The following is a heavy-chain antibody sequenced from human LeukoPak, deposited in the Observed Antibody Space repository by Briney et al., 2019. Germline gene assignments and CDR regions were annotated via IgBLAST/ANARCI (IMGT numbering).Heavy chain of an antibody. J-gene: IGHJ4*02. CDR2: IDYSGGDT. CDR1: AYSISSGYY. V-gene: IGHV3-23*01. CDR3: ARNSGWYGVS. D-gene: IGHD6-19*01. Sequence: ETLSLTCTVSAYSISSGYYWGWIRQPPGKGLEWVSSIDYSGGDTHYADSVKGRFTISRDNSKNTLYLQLSSLRGDDTAVYFCARNSGWYGVSWGQGTLVTVSS.